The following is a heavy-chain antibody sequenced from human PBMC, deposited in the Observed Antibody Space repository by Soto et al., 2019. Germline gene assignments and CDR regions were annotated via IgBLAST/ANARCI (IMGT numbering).Heavy chain of an antibody. CDR1: GGYFSGYY. D-gene: IGHD3-9*01. V-gene: IGHV4-34*01. CDR3: ARRPFPYDILTGYARHRFDY. Sequence: PSETLSLTCAVYGGYFSGYYWSWIRQPPGKGLEWIGEINHSGSTNYNPSLKSRVTISVDTSKNQFSLKLSSVTAADTAVYYCARRPFPYDILTGYARHRFDYWGQGTLVTVSS. CDR2: INHSGST. J-gene: IGHJ4*02.